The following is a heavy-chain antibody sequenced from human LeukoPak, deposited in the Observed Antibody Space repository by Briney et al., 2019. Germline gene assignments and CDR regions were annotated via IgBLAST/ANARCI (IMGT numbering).Heavy chain of an antibody. V-gene: IGHV4-39*01. CDR3: ARQCYYDSSGYYCSWFDP. D-gene: IGHD3-22*01. CDR2: IYYSGIT. CDR1: GGSISSSSYY. Sequence: KPSETLSLTCTVSGGSISSSSYYCGWIRQPPGKGLEWIGSIYYSGITYYNPSLKTRVTISVDTSKNQFSLKLSSVTAADTAVYYCARQCYYDSSGYYCSWFDPWGQGTLVTVSS. J-gene: IGHJ5*02.